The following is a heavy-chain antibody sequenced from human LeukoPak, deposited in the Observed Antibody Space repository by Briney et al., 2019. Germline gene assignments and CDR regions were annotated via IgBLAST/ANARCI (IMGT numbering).Heavy chain of an antibody. CDR1: GFTFSSYG. J-gene: IGHJ6*02. V-gene: IGHV3-30*18. CDR3: AKAHRGSRTTMDV. Sequence: GGSLRLSCAASGFTFSSYGMHWVRQAPGKGLEWVAVISYDGSNKYYADSVKGRFTISRDNSKNTLYLQMNSLRAEDTAVYYCAKAHRGSRTTMDVWGQGTTVTVSS. D-gene: IGHD1-7*01. CDR2: ISYDGSNK.